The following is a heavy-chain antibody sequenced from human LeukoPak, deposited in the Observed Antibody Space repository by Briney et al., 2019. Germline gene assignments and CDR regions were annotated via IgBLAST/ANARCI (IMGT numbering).Heavy chain of an antibody. CDR2: ITFDGSNK. CDR3: AKERGTGDLGHYYHYGMDV. J-gene: IGHJ6*02. Sequence: GGSLRLSCAASEFIFSSYGMHWVRQAPGKRLEWVAVITFDGSNKYYADSAKGRFTISRDNYKNTLYLQVNSLRAEDTAVYHCAKERGTGDLGHYYHYGMDVWGQGTTVTVSS. D-gene: IGHD7-27*01. CDR1: EFIFSSYG. V-gene: IGHV3-30*18.